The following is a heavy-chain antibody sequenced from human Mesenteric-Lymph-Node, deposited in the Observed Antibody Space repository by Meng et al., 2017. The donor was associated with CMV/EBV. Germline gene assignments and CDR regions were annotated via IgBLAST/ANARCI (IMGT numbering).Heavy chain of an antibody. V-gene: IGHV3-53*05. CDR2: IYSDGNT. CDR1: GFIVSSSY. CDR3: ARGVVVSPYNWFDP. D-gene: IGHD2-21*01. J-gene: IGHJ5*02. Sequence: CADSGFIVSSSYMTWVRQAPGMGLEWVSVIYSDGNTYFADSVKGRFTISRDNSKNTLDLQMNSLRLEDTAVYYCARGVVVSPYNWFDPWGQGTLVTVSS.